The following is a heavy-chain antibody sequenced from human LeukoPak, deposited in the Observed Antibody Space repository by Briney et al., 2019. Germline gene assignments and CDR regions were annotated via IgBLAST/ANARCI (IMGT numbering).Heavy chain of an antibody. CDR3: ARGRGHYYYGMDV. Sequence: PSETLSLTCTVSGGSISSYYWSWIRQPPGKGLEWIGYIYYSGSTNYNPSLKSRVTISVDTSNNQFSLKLSSVTAADTAVYYCARGRGHYYYGMDVWGQGTTVTVSS. V-gene: IGHV4-59*01. D-gene: IGHD3-10*01. CDR2: IYYSGST. CDR1: GGSISSYY. J-gene: IGHJ6*02.